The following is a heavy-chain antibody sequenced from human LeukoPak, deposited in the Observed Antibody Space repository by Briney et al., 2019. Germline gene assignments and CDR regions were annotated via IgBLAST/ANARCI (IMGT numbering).Heavy chain of an antibody. V-gene: IGHV4-59*01. CDR2: FHNSGTS. J-gene: IGHJ4*02. Sequence: SETLSLTCTVSDDSISDYYRGRIRQPPGKGLEWIGYFHNSGTSTYNPSLKSRVTISADTSKNQFSPKLNSLTTADTAVYYCTRGAGWLIDYWGQGILVTVSS. CDR3: TRGAGWLIDY. D-gene: IGHD3-16*01. CDR1: DDSISDYY.